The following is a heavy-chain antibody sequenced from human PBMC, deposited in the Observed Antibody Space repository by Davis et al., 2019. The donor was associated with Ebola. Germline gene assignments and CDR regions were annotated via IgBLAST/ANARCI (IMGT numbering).Heavy chain of an antibody. CDR3: ARVDGDYVFDY. Sequence: ASVKVSCKASGYTFTSYYMHWVRQAPGQGLEWMGIINPSGGSTSYAQKFQGRVTMTRDTSTSTAYMELRSLRSDDTAVYYCARVDGDYVFDYWGQGTLVTVSS. V-gene: IGHV1-46*01. CDR1: GYTFTSYY. D-gene: IGHD4-17*01. J-gene: IGHJ4*02. CDR2: INPSGGST.